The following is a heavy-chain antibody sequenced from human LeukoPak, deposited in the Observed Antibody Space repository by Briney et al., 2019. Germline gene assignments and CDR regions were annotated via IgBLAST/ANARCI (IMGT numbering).Heavy chain of an antibody. CDR3: ATKPTTRIFGYNWFDP. D-gene: IGHD2-15*01. J-gene: IGHJ5*02. Sequence: GGSLRLSCAASGFTFSSYAMSWVRQAPGKGLEWVSAISGSGGSTYYADSVKGRFTIFRDNSKNTLYLQMNSLRAEDTAVYYCATKPTTRIFGYNWFDPWGQGTLVTVSS. V-gene: IGHV3-23*01. CDR1: GFTFSSYA. CDR2: ISGSGGST.